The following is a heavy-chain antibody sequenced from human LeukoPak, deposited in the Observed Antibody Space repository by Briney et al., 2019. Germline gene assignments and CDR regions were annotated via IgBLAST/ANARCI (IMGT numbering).Heavy chain of an antibody. V-gene: IGHV1-69*13. CDR1: GGTFSSYA. CDR3: ARDPPTGYSSGWHYFDY. J-gene: IGHJ4*02. Sequence: ASVTVSCKASGGTFSSYAISWVRQAPGQGLEWMGGIIPIFDTANYAQKFQGRVTITADESTSTAYMELSSLRSEDTAVYYCARDPPTGYSSGWHYFDYWGQGTLVTVSS. CDR2: IIPIFDTA. D-gene: IGHD6-19*01.